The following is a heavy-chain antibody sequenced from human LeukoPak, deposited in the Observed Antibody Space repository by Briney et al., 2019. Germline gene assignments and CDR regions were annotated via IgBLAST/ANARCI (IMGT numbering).Heavy chain of an antibody. CDR3: ARERNYYDSSGYYSNYFDY. Sequence: GASVKVSCKASGYTFTSYGISWVRQAPGQGLEWMGWISAYNGNTNYAQKLQGRVTMTTDTSTSTAYMELRSLRSDDTAVYYCARERNYYDSSGYYSNYFDYWGQGTLVTVSS. CDR2: ISAYNGNT. D-gene: IGHD3-22*01. V-gene: IGHV1-18*01. CDR1: GYTFTSYG. J-gene: IGHJ4*02.